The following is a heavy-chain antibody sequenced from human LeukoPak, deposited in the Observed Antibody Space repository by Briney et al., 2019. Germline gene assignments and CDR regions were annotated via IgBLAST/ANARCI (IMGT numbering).Heavy chain of an antibody. CDR1: GFTFSSYG. J-gene: IGHJ4*02. CDR2: ISGSGGST. D-gene: IGHD3-10*01. Sequence: PGGTLRLSCAASGFTFSSYGMSWVRQAPGKGLEWVSAISGSGGSTYYADSVKGRFTISRDNSKNTLYLQMNSLRAEDTAVYYCAKVPMVRGVIISPKFDYWGQGTLVTVSS. V-gene: IGHV3-23*01. CDR3: AKVPMVRGVIISPKFDY.